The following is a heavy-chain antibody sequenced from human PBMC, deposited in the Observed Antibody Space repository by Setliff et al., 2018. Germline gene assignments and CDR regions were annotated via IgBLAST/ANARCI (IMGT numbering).Heavy chain of an antibody. D-gene: IGHD6-13*01. J-gene: IGHJ4*02. CDR1: GFTFSSYA. CDR2: ISGSGGST. CDR3: AKMAVIAAAGPEDY. Sequence: GESLKISCAASGFTFSSYAMSWVRQAPGKGLEWVSAISGSGGSTYYADSVKGRFTISRDNSRNTLYLQMNSLRAEDTAVYYCAKMAVIAAAGPEDYWGQGTLVTGSS. V-gene: IGHV3-23*01.